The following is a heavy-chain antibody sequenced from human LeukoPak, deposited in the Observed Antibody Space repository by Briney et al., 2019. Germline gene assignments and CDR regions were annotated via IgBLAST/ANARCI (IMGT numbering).Heavy chain of an antibody. J-gene: IGHJ4*02. V-gene: IGHV5-51*01. Sequence: PGESLKISCKGSGYSFTSYWIGRVRQMPGKGLEWMGIIYPGDSDTRYSPSFQGQVTISADKSISTAYLQWSSLKASDTAMYYCARSYYDFWSGYSPFCYWGQGTLVTVSS. CDR3: ARSYYDFWSGYSPFCY. CDR1: GYSFTSYW. D-gene: IGHD3-3*01. CDR2: IYPGDSDT.